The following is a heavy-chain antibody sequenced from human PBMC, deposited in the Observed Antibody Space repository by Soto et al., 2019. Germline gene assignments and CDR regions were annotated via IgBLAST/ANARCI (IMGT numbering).Heavy chain of an antibody. CDR3: ARDPLYCSGGSCPSGAFDI. Sequence: QVQLQESGPGLVKPSETLSLTCTVSGGSISSYYWSWIRQPPGKGLEWIGYIYYSGSTNYNPSLKSRGTISVDTTKHQFSLKLSSVTAADTAVYYCARDPLYCSGGSCPSGAFDIWGQGTMVTVSS. CDR1: GGSISSYY. CDR2: IYYSGST. J-gene: IGHJ3*02. V-gene: IGHV4-59*01. D-gene: IGHD2-15*01.